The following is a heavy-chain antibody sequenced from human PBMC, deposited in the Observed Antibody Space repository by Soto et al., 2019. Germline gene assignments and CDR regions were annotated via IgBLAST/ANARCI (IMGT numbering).Heavy chain of an antibody. J-gene: IGHJ6*02. D-gene: IGHD1-26*01. CDR3: ASVGRPTYYYYGMDV. CDR1: GYTFTSYA. Sequence: EASVKVSCKASGYTFTSYAMHWVRQAPGQRLEWMGWINAGNGNTKYSQKFQGRVTITRDTSASTAYMELSSLRSEDTAVYYCASVGRPTYYYYGMDVWGQGTTVTVSS. V-gene: IGHV1-3*01. CDR2: INAGNGNT.